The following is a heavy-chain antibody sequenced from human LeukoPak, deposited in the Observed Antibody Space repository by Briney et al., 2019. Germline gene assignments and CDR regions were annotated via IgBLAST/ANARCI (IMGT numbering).Heavy chain of an antibody. D-gene: IGHD7-27*01. Sequence: SETLSLTCTVSGGSISSGGYYWSWLRQHPGKGLEWIGYIYYSGSTYYNPSLKSRVTISVDTSKNQFSLKLSSVTAADTAVYYCARANRLGLLDYWGQGTLVTVSS. CDR3: ARANRLGLLDY. CDR1: GGSISSGGYY. CDR2: IYYSGST. J-gene: IGHJ4*02. V-gene: IGHV4-31*03.